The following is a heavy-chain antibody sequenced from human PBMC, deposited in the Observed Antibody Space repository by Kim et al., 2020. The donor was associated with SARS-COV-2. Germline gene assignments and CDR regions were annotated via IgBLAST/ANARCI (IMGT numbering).Heavy chain of an antibody. J-gene: IGHJ4*02. CDR2: IYYRRSS. CDR1: GGSISSYY. V-gene: IGHV4-59*12. CDR3: ARGEGGSISTPYFVY. D-gene: IGHD1-26*01. Sequence: SETLSLTCTVSGGSISSYYWSWIRHPPGKGLEWIGYIYYRRSSNYNPPFNSRVTITAVTSTNHHSLKLLSVTAAATAVYYCARGEGGSISTPYFVYGGQG.